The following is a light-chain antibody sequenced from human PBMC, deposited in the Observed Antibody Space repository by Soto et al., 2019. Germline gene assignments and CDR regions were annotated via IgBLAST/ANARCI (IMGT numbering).Light chain of an antibody. J-gene: IGKJ1*01. CDR1: QTISSW. Sequence: DIQRTQSPSTLSGSVGDRVTFPCRSSQTISSWLAWYQQKPGKAPKLLIYKASTLKSGVPSRFSGSGSGTEFTLTISSLQPDDFATYYCQHYNSYSEAFGQGTKVDI. CDR2: KAS. CDR3: QHYNSYSEA. V-gene: IGKV1-5*03.